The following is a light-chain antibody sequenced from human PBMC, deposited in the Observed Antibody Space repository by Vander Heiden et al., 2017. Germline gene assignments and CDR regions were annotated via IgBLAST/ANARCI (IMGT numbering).Light chain of an antibody. CDR2: WAS. J-gene: IGKJ4*01. V-gene: IGKV4-1*01. Sequence: DIVMTQSPDSLAVSLGERATINCKSSQSVLYSSNTTNYLAWYQQKPGQPPKLLIYWASTRESGVPDRFSGSGSGTDFTLTISSLQAEDVAVHYCQQYYSTPLTFGGGTKVEIK. CDR3: QQYYSTPLT. CDR1: QSVLYSSNTTNY.